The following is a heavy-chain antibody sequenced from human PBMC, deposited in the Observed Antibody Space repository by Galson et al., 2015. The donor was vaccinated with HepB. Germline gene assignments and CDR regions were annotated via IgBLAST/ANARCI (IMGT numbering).Heavy chain of an antibody. D-gene: IGHD5-18*01. V-gene: IGHV3-30*18. Sequence: SLRLSCAASGFTFSSYGMHWVRQAPGKGLEWVAVISYDGSNKYYADSVKGRFTISRDNSKNTLYLQMNSLRAEDTAVYYCAKGERGYSYGLNFDYWGQGTLVTVSS. CDR1: GFTFSSYG. CDR2: ISYDGSNK. J-gene: IGHJ4*02. CDR3: AKGERGYSYGLNFDY.